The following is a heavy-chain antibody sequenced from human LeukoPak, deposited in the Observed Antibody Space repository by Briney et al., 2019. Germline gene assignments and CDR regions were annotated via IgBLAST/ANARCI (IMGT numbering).Heavy chain of an antibody. CDR2: IKTDGSTT. CDR1: GFIFSGYW. J-gene: IGHJ4*02. CDR3: ARDSSGWYKGFDY. D-gene: IGHD6-19*01. V-gene: IGHV3-74*01. Sequence: PGGSLRLSCAGSGFIFSGYWMHWVRQAPGKGLVWVSRIKTDGSTTYYADSVKGRFTISRDNSKNTLYLQMNSLRAEDTAVYYCARDSSGWYKGFDYWGQGTLVTVSS.